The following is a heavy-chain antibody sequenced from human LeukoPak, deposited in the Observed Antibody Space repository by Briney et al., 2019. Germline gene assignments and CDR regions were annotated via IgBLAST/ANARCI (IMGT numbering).Heavy chain of an antibody. Sequence: SETLSLTCAVYGGSFSGYYWSWIRQPPGKGLEWIGEINHSGSTNYNPSLKSRVTISVDTSKNQFSLKLSSVTAADTAVYYCARAPGYCSGGNCYSGWFDPWGQGTLVTVSS. D-gene: IGHD2-15*01. CDR3: ARAPGYCSGGNCYSGWFDP. J-gene: IGHJ5*02. CDR1: GGSFSGYY. V-gene: IGHV4-34*01. CDR2: INHSGST.